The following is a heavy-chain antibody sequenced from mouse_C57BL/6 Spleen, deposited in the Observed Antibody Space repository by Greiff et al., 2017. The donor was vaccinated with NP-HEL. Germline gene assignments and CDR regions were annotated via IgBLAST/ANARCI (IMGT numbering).Heavy chain of an antibody. CDR1: GFTFSDYG. V-gene: IGHV5-17*01. CDR2: ISSGSSTI. CDR3: ARRAYYGSSYSFDV. Sequence: EVQLVESGGGLVKPGGSLKLSCAASGFTFSDYGMHWVRQAPEKGLEWVAYISSGSSTIYYADTVKGRFTISRDNAKNTLFLQMTSLRSEDTAMYYCARRAYYGSSYSFDVWGTGTTVTVSS. J-gene: IGHJ1*03. D-gene: IGHD1-1*01.